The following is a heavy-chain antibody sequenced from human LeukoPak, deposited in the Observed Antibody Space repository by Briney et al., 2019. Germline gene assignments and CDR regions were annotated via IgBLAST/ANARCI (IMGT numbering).Heavy chain of an antibody. CDR2: ISTSSSYI. J-gene: IGHJ6*03. D-gene: IGHD3-9*01. CDR3: ARDPPILTGPYYYYMDV. CDR1: GFTFSSYS. Sequence: GGSLRLSCAASGFTFSSYSMNWVRQAPGKGLEWVSSISTSSSYIYYADSVKGRFIISRDNAKNSLYLQMNSLRAEDTAVYYCARDPPILTGPYYYYMDVWGKGTTVTISS. V-gene: IGHV3-21*06.